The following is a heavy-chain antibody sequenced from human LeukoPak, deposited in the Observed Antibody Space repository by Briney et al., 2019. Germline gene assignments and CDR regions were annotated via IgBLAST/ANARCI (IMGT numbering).Heavy chain of an antibody. CDR1: GGSIRSSSNY. Sequence: SETLSLTCTVSGGSIRSSSNYWGWIRQPPGKGLDWIGNIYYTGSTYYNPSLKSRVTISVDTSKNQFSLKLSSVTAADTAVYYCAKLDSSGFPDYWGQGTLVTVSS. V-gene: IGHV4-39*01. CDR2: IYYTGST. D-gene: IGHD3-22*01. CDR3: AKLDSSGFPDY. J-gene: IGHJ4*02.